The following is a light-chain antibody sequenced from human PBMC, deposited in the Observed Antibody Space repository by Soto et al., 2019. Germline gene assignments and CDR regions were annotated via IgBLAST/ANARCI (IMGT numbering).Light chain of an antibody. J-gene: IGKJ5*01. CDR2: DAS. V-gene: IGKV3-11*01. Sequence: EIVLTQSPATLSLSPGERATLSCRASQSVTSYLVWYQQKPGQAPRLLIYDASNRATGIPARFTGSGSGTDFTLTISSLEPEDFAAYYCQHRYNWPFTFGQGTRLEIK. CDR1: QSVTSY. CDR3: QHRYNWPFT.